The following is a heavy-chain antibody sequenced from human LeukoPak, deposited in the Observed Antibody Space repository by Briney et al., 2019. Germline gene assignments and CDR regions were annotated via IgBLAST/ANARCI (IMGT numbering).Heavy chain of an antibody. CDR1: GFTFSSYG. CDR3: AEHLGYSISSGIDY. V-gene: IGHV3-30*18. J-gene: IGHJ4*02. D-gene: IGHD6-6*01. Sequence: GRSLRLSCAASGFTFSSYGMHWVRQAPGKGLEWVAVISYDGSNKYYADSVKGRFTISRDNSKNTLYLQMNSLRADDTAVYYCAEHLGYSISSGIDYWGQGTLVTVSS. CDR2: ISYDGSNK.